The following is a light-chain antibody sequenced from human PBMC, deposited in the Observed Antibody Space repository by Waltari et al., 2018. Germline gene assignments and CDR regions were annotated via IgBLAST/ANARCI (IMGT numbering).Light chain of an antibody. CDR1: QDISTW. Sequence: DIQMTQSPSSVSASLGDSVTTPGRASQDISTWLAWYHQKPGKAPTPLIYAATSLQSGVPSRFRGSGSGTDFTLTISGLQPEDFATYSCQQANSFPFTFGPGTKVDIK. CDR2: AAT. V-gene: IGKV1-12*01. CDR3: QQANSFPFT. J-gene: IGKJ3*01.